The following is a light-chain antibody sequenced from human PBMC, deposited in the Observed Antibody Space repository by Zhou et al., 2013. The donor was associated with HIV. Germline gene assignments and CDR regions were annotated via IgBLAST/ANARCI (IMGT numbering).Light chain of an antibody. Sequence: VLTQSPGTLSLSPGERATLSCRASQSVSGSYLTWYQQKPGQAPRLLIYGASSRATSIPDRFSGSGSGTDFTLTISRLEPEDFAVYYCQQYGSSPRTFGQGTKVEIK. V-gene: IGKV3-20*01. CDR1: QSVSGSY. CDR2: GAS. CDR3: QQYGSSPRT. J-gene: IGKJ2*01.